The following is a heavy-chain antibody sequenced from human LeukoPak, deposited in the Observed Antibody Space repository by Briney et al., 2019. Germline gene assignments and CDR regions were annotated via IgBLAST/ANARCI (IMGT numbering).Heavy chain of an antibody. J-gene: IGHJ6*03. D-gene: IGHD3-16*01. V-gene: IGHV3-30-3*01. CDR1: GFTFSSYA. Sequence: GGSLRLSCAASGFTFSSYAMHWVRQAPGKGLEWVAVISYDGSNKYYADSVKGRFTISRDNSKNTLYLQMNSLRAEDTAVYYCARGGDRRPPPYYFFYYMDVWGKGTTVTVSS. CDR2: ISYDGSNK. CDR3: ARGGDRRPPPYYFFYYMDV.